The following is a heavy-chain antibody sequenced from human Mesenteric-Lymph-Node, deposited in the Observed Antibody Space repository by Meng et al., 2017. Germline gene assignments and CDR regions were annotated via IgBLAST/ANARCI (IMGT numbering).Heavy chain of an antibody. J-gene: IGHJ4*02. CDR2: IYHSGTT. D-gene: IGHD1-1*01. CDR3: ARLPPQLQAFDY. CDR1: DYSINIGYY. V-gene: IGHV4-38-2*01. Sequence: SETLSLTCAVSDYSINIGYYWGWSRQPPGGGLEWSGIIYHSGTTYQNPSLKSRVTISVDTSKNQFSLRLNSVTAADTAVYYCARLPPQLQAFDYWGQGTLVTVSS.